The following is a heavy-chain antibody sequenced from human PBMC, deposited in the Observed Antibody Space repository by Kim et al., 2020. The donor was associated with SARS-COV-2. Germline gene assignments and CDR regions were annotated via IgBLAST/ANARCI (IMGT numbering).Heavy chain of an antibody. D-gene: IGHD3-10*01. CDR3: ARALWFGGSGDY. Sequence: TNYAQKVKGRVTMTRDTSNSTAYMELSRLRSDDTAVYYCARALWFGGSGDYWGQGTLVTVSS. V-gene: IGHV1-2*02. J-gene: IGHJ4*02. CDR2: T.